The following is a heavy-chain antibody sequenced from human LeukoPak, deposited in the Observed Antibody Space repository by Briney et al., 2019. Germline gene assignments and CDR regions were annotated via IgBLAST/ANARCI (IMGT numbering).Heavy chain of an antibody. CDR2: IYHSGSA. CDR1: GGSVNSPNYF. J-gene: IGHJ5*01. D-gene: IGHD3-16*01. CDR3: GRMTCSASCPWGGGFDS. Sequence: PSQTLSLTCTVSGGSVNSPNYFWSWIRQPPGKGLEWIGYIYHSGSAYYNPSLQRPVTISLDMSRNQFSLDLSYVTAADTALYYCGRMTCSASCPWGGGFDSWGQGILVTVSS. V-gene: IGHV4-30-4*01.